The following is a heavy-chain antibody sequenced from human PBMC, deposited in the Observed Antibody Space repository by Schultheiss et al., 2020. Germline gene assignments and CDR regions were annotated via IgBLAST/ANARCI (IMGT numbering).Heavy chain of an antibody. J-gene: IGHJ4*02. CDR1: GYTLTELS. CDR2: FQT. Sequence: ASVKVSCKVSGYTLTELSIHWVRQAPGKGLEWMGSFQTIYAQRFQGRVIMTEDTSTDTAYMELSSLRSEDTAVYYCTTEIPSSFEYVWESHYWGQGTLVTVSS. CDR3: TTEIPSSFEYVWESHY. D-gene: IGHD3-16*01. V-gene: IGHV1-24*01.